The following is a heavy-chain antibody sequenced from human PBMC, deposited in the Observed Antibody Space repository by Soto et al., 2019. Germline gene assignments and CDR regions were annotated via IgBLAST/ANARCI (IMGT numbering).Heavy chain of an antibody. J-gene: IGHJ4*02. CDR2: INHSGST. CDR3: SRGPLYGDRTYYFDY. Sequence: SETLSLTCDVYGGSFSGYYWSWIRQPPGKGLEWIGEINHSGSTNYNQSLKSRVTISVDTSKNQFSLQLSSVTAADTAVYYCSRGPLYGDRTYYFDYWGQGTLVTAPQ. D-gene: IGHD4-17*01. V-gene: IGHV4-34*01. CDR1: GGSFSGYY.